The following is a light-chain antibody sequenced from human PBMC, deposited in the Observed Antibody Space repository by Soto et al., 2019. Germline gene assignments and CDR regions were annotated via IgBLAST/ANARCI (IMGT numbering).Light chain of an antibody. CDR3: QSYDDTNVV. CDR1: GGNIASIS. J-gene: IGLJ2*01. V-gene: IGLV6-57*01. CDR2: QRT. Sequence: NFMLTQPHSVSESPGKTVTISCTRSGGNIASISVQWYQQRPGSSPTPVIYQRTQRPSGVPDRFSGSIDSSSTSASLTISGLKIEDEADYYCQSYDDTNVVFGGGTKVTVL.